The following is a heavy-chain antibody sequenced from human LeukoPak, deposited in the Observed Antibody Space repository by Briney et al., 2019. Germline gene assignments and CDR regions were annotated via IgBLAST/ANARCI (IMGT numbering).Heavy chain of an antibody. V-gene: IGHV3-7*01. CDR1: GFTFSGYW. Sequence: PGGSLRPSCAASGFTFSGYWMSWVRQAPGKGLEWVANIKQDGSEKYYVDSVKGRFTISRDNAKNSLYLQMNSLRAEDTAVYYCATTYNYYMDVWGKGTTVTVSS. J-gene: IGHJ6*03. CDR3: ATTYNYYMDV. CDR2: IKQDGSEK.